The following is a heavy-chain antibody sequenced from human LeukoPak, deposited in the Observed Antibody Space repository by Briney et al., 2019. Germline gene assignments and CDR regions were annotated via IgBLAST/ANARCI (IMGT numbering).Heavy chain of an antibody. CDR1: GFTVSSNY. D-gene: IGHD5-24*01. CDR3: ARGDGYNFFDY. V-gene: IGHV3-53*01. J-gene: IGHJ4*02. CDR2: IYVDGTT. Sequence: GGSLRLSCAASGFTVSSNYMSWVRQAPGKGLEWVSVIYVDGTTYYADSVKGRFTISRDNSKNTLSLQMNSLRAEDTAVYYCARGDGYNFFDYWGQGTLVTVSS.